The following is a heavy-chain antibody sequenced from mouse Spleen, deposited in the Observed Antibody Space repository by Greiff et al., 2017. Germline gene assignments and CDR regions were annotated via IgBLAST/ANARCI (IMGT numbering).Heavy chain of an antibody. D-gene: IGHD2-10*02. V-gene: IGHV5-9-3*01. J-gene: IGHJ4*01. Sequence: EVQRVESGGGLVKPGGSLKLSCAASGFTFSSYAMSWVRQTPEKRLEWVATISSGGSYTYYPDSVKGRFTISRDNAKNTLYLQMSSLRSEDTAMYYCARQEYGHYDAMDYWCRGTTDTVS. CDR3: ARQEYGHYDAMDY. CDR2: ISSGGSYT. CDR1: GFTFSSYA.